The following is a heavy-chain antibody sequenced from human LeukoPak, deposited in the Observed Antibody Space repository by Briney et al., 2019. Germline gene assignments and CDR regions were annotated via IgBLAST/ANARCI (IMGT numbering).Heavy chain of an antibody. Sequence: GGSLRLSCAASGLTFNNAWMSWVRQAPGKGLEWVGRIRSRSAGGTTDYGAPVKGGFTISRDDSKNTLYLQMNSLKTEDTAVYYCSTGGGTHDYWDQGTLVTVSS. D-gene: IGHD2-15*01. J-gene: IGHJ4*02. CDR1: GLTFNNAW. CDR3: STGGGTHDY. CDR2: IRSRSAGGTT. V-gene: IGHV3-15*01.